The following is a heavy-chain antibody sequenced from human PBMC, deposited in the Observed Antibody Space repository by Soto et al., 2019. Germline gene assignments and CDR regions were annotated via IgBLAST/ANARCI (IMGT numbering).Heavy chain of an antibody. CDR3: ARDSPGIAVANYYYYYGMDV. D-gene: IGHD6-19*01. V-gene: IGHV4-59*01. CDR2: IYYSGST. J-gene: IGHJ6*02. CDR1: GGSLSSYY. Sequence: SETLSLTCTVSGGSLSSYYWSWIRQPPGKGLEWIGYIYYSGSTNYNPSLKSRVTISVDTSKNQFSLKLSSVTAADTAVYYCARDSPGIAVANYYYYYGMDVWGQGTTVTVSS.